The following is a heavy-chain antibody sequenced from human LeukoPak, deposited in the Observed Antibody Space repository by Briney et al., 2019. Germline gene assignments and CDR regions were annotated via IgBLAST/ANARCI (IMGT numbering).Heavy chain of an antibody. CDR3: ARVGLRGQIPIPYYYYYMDV. CDR2: ISSSSSTI. J-gene: IGHJ6*03. Sequence: GGSLRLSCAASGFTFSSYSMNWVRQAPGKGLEWVSYISSSSSTIYYADSVKGRFTISRDNAKNSLYLQMNSLRAEDTAVYYCARVGLRGQIPIPYYYYYMDVWGKGTTVTVSS. CDR1: GFTFSSYS. V-gene: IGHV3-48*01. D-gene: IGHD1-26*01.